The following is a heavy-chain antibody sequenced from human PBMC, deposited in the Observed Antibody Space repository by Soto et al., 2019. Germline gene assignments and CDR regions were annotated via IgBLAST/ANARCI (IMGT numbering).Heavy chain of an antibody. CDR1: GFTFSSYA. D-gene: IGHD2-15*01. V-gene: IGHV3-23*01. CDR3: AKEGYCSGGSCYPYYYYYMDV. CDR2: ISGSGGST. Sequence: GGSLRLSCAASGFTFSSYAMSWVRQAPGKGLEWVSAISGSGGSTYYADSVKGRFTISRDNSKNTLYLQMNSLRAEETAVYYWAKEGYCSGGSCYPYYYYYMDVWGKGTTVTVSS. J-gene: IGHJ6*03.